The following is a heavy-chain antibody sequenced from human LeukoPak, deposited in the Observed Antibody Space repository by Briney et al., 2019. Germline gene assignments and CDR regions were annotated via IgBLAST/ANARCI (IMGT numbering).Heavy chain of an antibody. CDR3: ARGGHESPYYMDV. V-gene: IGHV4-39*07. Sequence: HPSETLSLTCTVSGGSVSSSLHYWAWIRQPPGKGLEWIGSMYYSVSTDYNPSLKSRVTISGDASKNQFSLKLTSVVAADSAVYYCARGGHESPYYMDVWGKGTMVTVSS. CDR1: GGSVSSSLHY. CDR2: MYYSVST. J-gene: IGHJ6*03.